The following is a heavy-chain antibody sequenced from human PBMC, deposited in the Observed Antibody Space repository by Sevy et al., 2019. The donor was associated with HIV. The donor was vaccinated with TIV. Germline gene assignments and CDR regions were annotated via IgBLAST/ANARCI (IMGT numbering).Heavy chain of an antibody. V-gene: IGHV4-38-2*01. Sequence: SETLSLTCAVSGYSISSSYYWGWSRQPPGKGLECIGSLFHSGSTYYNPSLKSRVTISVDTSKNQFYLKLSTGTASDTAVYYCARQGSLAAAKFDNWGPGSLVTVSS. CDR1: GYSISSSYY. J-gene: IGHJ4*02. CDR3: ARQGSLAAAKFDN. D-gene: IGHD6-25*01. CDR2: LFHSGST.